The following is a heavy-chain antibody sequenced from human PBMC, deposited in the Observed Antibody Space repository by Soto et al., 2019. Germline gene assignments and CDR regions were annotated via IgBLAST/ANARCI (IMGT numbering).Heavy chain of an antibody. D-gene: IGHD4-17*01. J-gene: IGHJ6*03. Sequence: GGSLRLSCAASGFTFDDYGMSWVRQAPGKGLEWVSGINWNGGSTGYADSVKGRFTISRDNAKNSLYLQMNILRAEDTALYHCARLGDSGTYYYYYMDVWGKGTTVTVSS. CDR2: INWNGGST. CDR1: GFTFDDYG. V-gene: IGHV3-20*01. CDR3: ARLGDSGTYYYYYMDV.